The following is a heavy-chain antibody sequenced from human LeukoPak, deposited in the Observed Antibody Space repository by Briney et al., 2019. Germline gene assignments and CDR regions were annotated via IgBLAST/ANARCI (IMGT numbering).Heavy chain of an antibody. Sequence: GGSLRLSCGVSEFTFDDYVIHWVRQGPGKGLEWVAAMSWTSGSIAYADSMKGRFNIFRDNAQSSLYLQMNSLRAEDTAFYYCARSSGSYDGYYGVEVWGQGTTVIVSS. D-gene: IGHD6-19*01. CDR1: EFTFDDYV. CDR2: MSWTSGSI. J-gene: IGHJ6*02. CDR3: ARSSGSYDGYYGVEV. V-gene: IGHV3-9*01.